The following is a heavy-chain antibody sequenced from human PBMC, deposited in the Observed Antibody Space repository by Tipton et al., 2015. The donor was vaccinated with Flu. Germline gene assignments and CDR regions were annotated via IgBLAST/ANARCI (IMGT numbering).Heavy chain of an antibody. CDR3: ARGYSSGHHDY. J-gene: IGHJ4*02. V-gene: IGHV4-4*07. D-gene: IGHD6-19*01. Sequence: LRLSCTVSGGSISSYYWSWIRQPAGKGLEWIGRIYTSGSTNYNPSLKSRVTMSVDTSKNQFSLKLSSVTAADTAVYYCARGYSSGHHDYWGKGTLVTVSS. CDR2: IYTSGST. CDR1: GGSISSYY.